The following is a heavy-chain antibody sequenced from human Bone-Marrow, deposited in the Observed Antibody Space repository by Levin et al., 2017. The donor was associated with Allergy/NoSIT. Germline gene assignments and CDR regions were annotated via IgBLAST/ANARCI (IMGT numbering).Heavy chain of an antibody. J-gene: IGHJ3*02. CDR2: ISGSGGGT. CDR1: GFTFSSYA. CDR3: AKDSRYCSSTSGYENQVLGAFDI. Sequence: GESLKISCAASGFTFSSYAMSWVRQAPGKGLEWVSAISGSGGGTYYADSVKGRFTISRDNSKNTLYLQMNSLRAEDTAVYYCAKDSRYCSSTSGYENQVLGAFDIWGQGTMVSVSS. D-gene: IGHD2-2*01. V-gene: IGHV3-23*01.